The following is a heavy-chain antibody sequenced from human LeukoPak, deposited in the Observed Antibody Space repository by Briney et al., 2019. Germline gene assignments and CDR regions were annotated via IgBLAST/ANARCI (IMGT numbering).Heavy chain of an antibody. Sequence: GGSLRLSFEASGFTVISNYMSWFRKAPGKGLEWVSVIYSGGSTYYADSVKGRFTISRDNSKNTLYLQMNSLRAEDTAVYYCARFAGGSYFDYWGQGTLVTVSS. CDR1: GFTVISNY. CDR3: ARFAGGSYFDY. J-gene: IGHJ4*02. D-gene: IGHD1-26*01. CDR2: IYSGGST. V-gene: IGHV3-53*01.